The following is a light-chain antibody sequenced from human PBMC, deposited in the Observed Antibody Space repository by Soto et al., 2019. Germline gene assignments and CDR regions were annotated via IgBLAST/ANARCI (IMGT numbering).Light chain of an antibody. CDR2: DES. CDR3: QQYENLPYT. Sequence: DIQLTQSPSSLSASVGDRVTISCPASHDISIYLTWYQQKPGEAPKVLIYDESTWQTGVPSRFSGSVSGTYFTFTISSLQPEDIATDHCQQYENLPYTFGQGTKLEIK. J-gene: IGKJ2*01. V-gene: IGKV1-33*01. CDR1: HDISIY.